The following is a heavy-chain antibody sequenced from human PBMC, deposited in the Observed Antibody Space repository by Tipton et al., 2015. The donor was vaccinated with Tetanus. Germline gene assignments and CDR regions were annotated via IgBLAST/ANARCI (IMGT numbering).Heavy chain of an antibody. D-gene: IGHD3-3*01. V-gene: IGHV4-61*08. CDR2: IPPSGRS. CDR3: ARANYDFPNKGPFDF. J-gene: IGHJ4*02. Sequence: TLSLTCTVSGGSIRSGDHQWNWIRQPPGKGLEWLAYIPPSGRSNSNYSLKSRITISQDKSKNQFSLKLTSVTAADTAVYYCARANYDFPNKGPFDFWGQGILVIVSS. CDR1: GGSIRSGDHQ.